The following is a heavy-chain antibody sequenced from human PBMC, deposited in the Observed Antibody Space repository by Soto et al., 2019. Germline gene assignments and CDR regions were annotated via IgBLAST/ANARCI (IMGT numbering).Heavy chain of an antibody. J-gene: IGHJ4*02. Sequence: GGSLRLSCAASGFTFSSYAMSWVRQAPGKGLEWVSAISGSGGSTYYADSVKGRFTISRDNSKNTLYLQMNSLRAEDTAVYYCAKDRLNYDILTGYPYYFDYWGQGTLVAVSS. CDR1: GFTFSSYA. D-gene: IGHD3-9*01. CDR3: AKDRLNYDILTGYPYYFDY. CDR2: ISGSGGST. V-gene: IGHV3-23*01.